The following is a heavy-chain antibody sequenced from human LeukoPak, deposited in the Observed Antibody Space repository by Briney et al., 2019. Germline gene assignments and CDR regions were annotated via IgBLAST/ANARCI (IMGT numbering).Heavy chain of an antibody. CDR2: ISHDVKTT. Sequence: GGSLRLSCVASGFSFSDSVIHWVRQAPGKGLEWVAVISHDVKTTYYADSVKGRFTISRDNSKNTLYLQMNSLRAEDTAVYYCARIGAVAGTDYWGQGTLVTVSS. J-gene: IGHJ4*02. V-gene: IGHV3-30*04. D-gene: IGHD6-19*01. CDR3: ARIGAVAGTDY. CDR1: GFSFSDSV.